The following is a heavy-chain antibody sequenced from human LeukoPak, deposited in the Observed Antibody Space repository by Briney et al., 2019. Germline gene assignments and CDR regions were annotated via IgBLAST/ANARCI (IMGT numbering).Heavy chain of an antibody. J-gene: IGHJ6*02. D-gene: IGHD3-3*01. CDR2: ISYDGSNE. CDR1: GLIFSSYA. V-gene: IGHV3-30*18. Sequence: GGSLRLSCAASGLIFSSYAMHWVRQAPGKGLEWVAVISYDGSNEYYVDSVKGRFSISRDNSKNTLYLQMNSLRAEDTAVYYCAKDLGGSGDFWSGYYDYYFSGMDVWGQGTTVTVS. CDR3: AKDLGGSGDFWSGYYDYYFSGMDV.